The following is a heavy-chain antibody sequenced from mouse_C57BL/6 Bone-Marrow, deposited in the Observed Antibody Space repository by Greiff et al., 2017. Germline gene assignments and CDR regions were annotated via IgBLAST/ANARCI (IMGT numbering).Heavy chain of an antibody. V-gene: IGHV1-59*01. J-gene: IGHJ3*01. CDR1: GYTFTSYW. D-gene: IGHD1-3*01. CDR3: ARYIPRFAF. CDR2: IDPSDSYT. Sequence: QVQLQQPGAELVRPGTSVKLSCKASGYTFTSYWMHWVKQRPGQGLEWIGVIDPSDSYTNYNQKFKGKATLTVDPPSSTAYMQLSILTSEGSAVYYCARYIPRFAFWGQGGLVTVSA.